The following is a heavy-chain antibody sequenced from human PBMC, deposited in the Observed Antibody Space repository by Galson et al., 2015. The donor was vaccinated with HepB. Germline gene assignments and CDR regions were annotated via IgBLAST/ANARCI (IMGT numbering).Heavy chain of an antibody. CDR2: ISYDGSNK. CDR1: GFTFSSYA. J-gene: IGHJ3*02. D-gene: IGHD5-12*01. CDR3: ARARGYSGYDFRRMAFDI. Sequence: SLRLSCAASGFTFSSYAMHWVRQAPGKGLEWVAVISYDGSNKYYADSVKGRFTISRDNSKNTLYLQMNSLRAEDTAVYYCARARGYSGYDFRRMAFDIWGQGTTVTV. V-gene: IGHV3-30*04.